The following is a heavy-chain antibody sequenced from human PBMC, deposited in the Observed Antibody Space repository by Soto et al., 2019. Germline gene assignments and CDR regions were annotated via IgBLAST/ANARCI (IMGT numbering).Heavy chain of an antibody. Sequence: SETLSLTCAISGDSVSSNSAAWNWIRQSPSRGLEWLGRTYYRSKWYNDYAVSVKSRITINPDTSKNQFSLQLNSVTPEDRAVYYFASGTTFLDILPGNAWEGWFDPWGQRTWVTVSS. CDR3: ASGTTFLDILPGNAWEGWFDP. V-gene: IGHV6-1*01. D-gene: IGHD2-8*01. CDR1: GDSVSSNSAA. J-gene: IGHJ5*02. CDR2: TYYRSKWYN.